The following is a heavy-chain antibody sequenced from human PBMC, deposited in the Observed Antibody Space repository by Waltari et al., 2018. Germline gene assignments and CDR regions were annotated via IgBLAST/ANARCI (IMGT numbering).Heavy chain of an antibody. V-gene: IGHV3-30*18. CDR1: GFTFSSYG. J-gene: IGHJ4*02. D-gene: IGHD3-10*01. CDR2: ISYDGSNK. CDR3: AKVSGSIRDRRGSPPGDY. Sequence: QVHLVESGGGVVQPGRSLRLPCAASGFTFSSYGMHWVPQAPGKGLEWVALISYDGSNKYYADSEKGRFTISRDNSKNTLYLQMSSLRAEDTAVYYCAKVSGSIRDRRGSPPGDYWGQGTLVTVSS.